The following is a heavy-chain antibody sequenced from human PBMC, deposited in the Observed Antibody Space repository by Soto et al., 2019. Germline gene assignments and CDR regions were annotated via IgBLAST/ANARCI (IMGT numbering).Heavy chain of an antibody. CDR2: INPNSGGT. CDR3: ARSDIVVVPAAIGYYYYGMDV. V-gene: IGHV1-2*04. Sequence: GASVKVSCKASGYTFTGYYMHWVRQAPGQGLEWMGWINPNSGGTNYAQKFQGWVTMTRDTSISTANMELSRLRSDDTAVYYCARSDIVVVPAAIGYYYYGMDVWGQGTTVTVSS. D-gene: IGHD2-2*02. J-gene: IGHJ6*02. CDR1: GYTFTGYY.